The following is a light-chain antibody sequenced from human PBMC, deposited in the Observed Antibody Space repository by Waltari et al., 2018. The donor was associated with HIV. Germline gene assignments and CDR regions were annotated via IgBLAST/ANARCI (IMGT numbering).Light chain of an antibody. CDR1: NSKIRSNT. Sequence: QSVLTQPPSASGTPGQRVTISCSGSNSKIRSNTVNWYQQLPGTAPKRRSDTTSQRRAGVPDRFSGSKSGTSGSLAISRLQSEDEADYYCAAWDDSLNGVVVGGGTRLTVL. CDR3: AAWDDSLNGVV. CDR2: TTS. V-gene: IGLV1-44*01. J-gene: IGLJ3*02.